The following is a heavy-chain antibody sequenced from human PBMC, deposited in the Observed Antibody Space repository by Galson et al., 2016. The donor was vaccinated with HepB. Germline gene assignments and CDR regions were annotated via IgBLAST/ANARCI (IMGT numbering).Heavy chain of an antibody. CDR1: GGTFSRYA. V-gene: IGHV1-69*13. Sequence: SVKVSCKASGGTFSRYAISWVRQAPGQGLEWMGGIIPMFGTPNYAQTFQGRVTISADESTSTVYMNLSSLRSEDTSVYYCARSHGGRLRPYYFDSWGQGTLVTVSS. CDR2: IIPMFGTP. D-gene: IGHD3-16*01. CDR3: ARSHGGRLRPYYFDS. J-gene: IGHJ4*02.